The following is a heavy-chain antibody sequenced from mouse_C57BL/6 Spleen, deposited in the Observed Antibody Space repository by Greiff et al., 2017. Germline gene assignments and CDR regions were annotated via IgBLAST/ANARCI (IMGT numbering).Heavy chain of an antibody. J-gene: IGHJ2*01. D-gene: IGHD3-2*02. CDR2: IYPGDGDT. CDR1: GYAFSSYW. CDR3: ARSSGYDYFDY. V-gene: IGHV1-80*01. Sequence: QVQLQQSGAELVKPGASVKISCKASGYAFSSYWMNWVKQRPGKGLEWIGQIYPGDGDTNYNGKFKGKATLTADKSSSTAYMQLSSLTSEVSAVYFCARSSGYDYFDYWGQGTTLTVSS.